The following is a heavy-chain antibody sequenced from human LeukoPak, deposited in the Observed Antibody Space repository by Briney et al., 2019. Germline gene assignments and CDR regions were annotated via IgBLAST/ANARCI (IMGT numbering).Heavy chain of an antibody. Sequence: PSETLSLTCAVYGGSFSGYYWSWIRRPPGKGLEWIGEINHSGSTNYNPSLKSRVTISVDTSKNQFSLKLSSVTAADTAVYYCARKPRGDYYGSGSYYRYFDYWGQGTLVTVSS. CDR1: GGSFSGYY. D-gene: IGHD3-10*01. V-gene: IGHV4-34*01. CDR2: INHSGST. CDR3: ARKPRGDYYGSGSYYRYFDY. J-gene: IGHJ4*02.